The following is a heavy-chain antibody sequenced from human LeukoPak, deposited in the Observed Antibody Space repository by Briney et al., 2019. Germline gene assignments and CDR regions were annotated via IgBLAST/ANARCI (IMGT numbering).Heavy chain of an antibody. CDR3: AKDLSYSSSSGPRFDY. J-gene: IGHJ4*02. Sequence: GGSLRLSCAASGFTFSSYGMHWVRQAPGKGLEWVSFIRYDGSNKYYADSVKGRFTISRDNSKNTPYLQMNSLRAEDTAVYYCAKDLSYSSSSGPRFDYWGQGTLVTVSS. V-gene: IGHV3-30*02. CDR2: IRYDGSNK. D-gene: IGHD6-6*01. CDR1: GFTFSSYG.